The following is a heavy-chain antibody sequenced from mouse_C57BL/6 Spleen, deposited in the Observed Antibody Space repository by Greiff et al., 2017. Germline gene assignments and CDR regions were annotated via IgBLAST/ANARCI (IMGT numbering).Heavy chain of an antibody. CDR2: IYPGDGAT. V-gene: IGHV1-80*01. CDR1: GYAFSSYW. D-gene: IGHD2-1*01. CDR3: ARSGGNYVNAMDY. Sequence: LQESGAELVKPGASVKISCKASGYAFSSYWMNWVKQRPGKGLEWIGQIYPGDGATNYNGKFKGKATLTADKSSSTAYMQLSSLTSENSAVYFCARSGGNYVNAMDYWGQGTSVTVSS. J-gene: IGHJ4*01.